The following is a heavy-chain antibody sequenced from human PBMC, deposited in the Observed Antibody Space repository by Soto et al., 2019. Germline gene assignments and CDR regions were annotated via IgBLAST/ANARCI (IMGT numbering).Heavy chain of an antibody. J-gene: IGHJ5*02. D-gene: IGHD2-21*01. CDR1: GFSLSTTGVG. CDR3: AQSIRDCGLGRSRATGFGP. V-gene: IGHV2-5*02. Sequence: QITLKESGPTLVRPTQTLTLTCTFSGFSLSTTGVGVGWIRQPPGKALEWLALIYWDDDKRYSPSRKSRLTLTKDTSKSEAIATRTNLDPVATATYYCAQSIRDCGLGRSRATGFGPWCQRTLVLVSS. CDR2: IYWDDDK.